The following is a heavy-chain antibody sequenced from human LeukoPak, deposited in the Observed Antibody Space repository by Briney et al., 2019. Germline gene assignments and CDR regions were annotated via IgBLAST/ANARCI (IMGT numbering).Heavy chain of an antibody. CDR1: GYTFTSYY. CDR2: MNPNTGTT. CDR3: ARRIVTPTTKWFDA. V-gene: IGHV1-2*02. Sequence: ASVKVSCKASGYTFTSYYIHWVRQAPGQGLEWVGWMNPNTGTTKYGQTLQGRVIMTRDTSISTAYMEVSRLRSDDTAVYYCARRIVTPTTKWFDAWGQGTLVTVSS. J-gene: IGHJ5*02. D-gene: IGHD1-26*01.